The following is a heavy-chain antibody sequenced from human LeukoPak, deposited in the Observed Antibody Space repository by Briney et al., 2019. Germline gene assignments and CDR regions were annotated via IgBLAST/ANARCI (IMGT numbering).Heavy chain of an antibody. CDR2: IWYDGSNK. J-gene: IGHJ6*02. D-gene: IGHD4-11*01. CDR3: ARPYYSNYYYYGMDV. Sequence: GGSLRLSCAASGLTFSSNGMHWGRQAPGKGLEWVGIIWYDGSNKYYADSVKGRFTISRDNSKNTLYLQMNSLRVEDTAVYYCARPYYSNYYYYGMDVWGQGTTVTVSS. V-gene: IGHV3-33*01. CDR1: GLTFSSNG.